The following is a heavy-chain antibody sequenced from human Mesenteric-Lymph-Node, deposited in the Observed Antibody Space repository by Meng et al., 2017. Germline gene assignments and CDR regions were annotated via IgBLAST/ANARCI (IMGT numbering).Heavy chain of an antibody. D-gene: IGHD3-10*01. Sequence: GSLRLSCTVSGGSIGSYYWSWIRQPPGKGLEWIGYIYYSGSTNYNPSLKSRVSISVVTSKNQFSLKLGSVTYADTAVYYCTRVSRGFLDIWGQGAMVTVSS. J-gene: IGHJ3*02. CDR1: GGSIGSYY. CDR3: TRVSRGFLDI. V-gene: IGHV4-59*01. CDR2: IYYSGST.